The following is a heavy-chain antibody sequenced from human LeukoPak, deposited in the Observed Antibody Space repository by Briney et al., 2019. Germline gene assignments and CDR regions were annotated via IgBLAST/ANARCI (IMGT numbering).Heavy chain of an antibody. CDR3: ARGTPVVTLDY. D-gene: IGHD4-23*01. CDR1: GFTVSSNY. J-gene: IGHJ4*02. V-gene: IGHV3-66*02. CDR2: IYSGGST. Sequence: GGSLRLFCAASGFTVSSNYMSWVRQATGKGLEWVSVIYSGGSTYYADSVKGRFTISRDNSKNTLYLQMNSLRAEDTAVYYCARGTPVVTLDYWGQGTLVTVSS.